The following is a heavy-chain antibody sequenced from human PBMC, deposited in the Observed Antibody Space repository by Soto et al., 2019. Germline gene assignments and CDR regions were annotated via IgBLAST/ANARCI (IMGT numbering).Heavy chain of an antibody. V-gene: IGHV1-46*01. Sequence: GASVKVSCKASGYTFTHYYIHWVRKAPGQGLEWMGIINPNGGITTYAQKFRAGFTMTRDTSTSTVYLELSSLRSEDSAIYYCATSVNPAMAFDYWGQGTLVTVSS. CDR1: GYTFTHYY. CDR2: INPNGGIT. CDR3: ATSVNPAMAFDY. D-gene: IGHD5-18*01. J-gene: IGHJ4*02.